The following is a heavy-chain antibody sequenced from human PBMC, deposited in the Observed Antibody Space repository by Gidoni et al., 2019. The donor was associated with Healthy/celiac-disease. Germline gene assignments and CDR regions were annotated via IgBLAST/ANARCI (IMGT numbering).Heavy chain of an antibody. V-gene: IGHV3-23*04. J-gene: IGHJ4*02. CDR3: AKDPGGKWLRLLGGARDY. CDR1: GFTFRSNA. D-gene: IGHD5-12*01. CDR2: ISGSGGIT. Sequence: EVQLVESGGGLVQPGGSLRLSCAASGFTFRSNAMSWVRQAPGKGLEWVAAISGSGGITYYADSVKGRVTISRDKSKNTLYLQMNSLRAEDTAVYYCAKDPGGKWLRLLGGARDYWGQGTLVTGSS.